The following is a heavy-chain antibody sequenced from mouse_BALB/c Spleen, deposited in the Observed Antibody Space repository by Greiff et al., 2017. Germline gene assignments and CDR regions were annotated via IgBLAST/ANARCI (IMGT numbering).Heavy chain of an antibody. Sequence: VKLQESGPGLVAPSQSLSITCTASGFSLTGYGVTWVRQPPGEGLEWLGMIWGDGSTDYNSALKSRLSISKDNSKSQVFLKMNSLQTDDTARYYCAREECGNPWFAYWGQGTLVTVSA. J-gene: IGHJ3*01. V-gene: IGHV2-6-7*01. CDR2: IWGDGST. CDR3: AREECGNPWFAY. CDR1: GFSLTGYG. D-gene: IGHD2-10*02.